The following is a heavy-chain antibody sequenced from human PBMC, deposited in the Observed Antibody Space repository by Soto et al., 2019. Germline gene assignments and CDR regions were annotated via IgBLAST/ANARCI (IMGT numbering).Heavy chain of an antibody. J-gene: IGHJ6*03. CDR3: ARGGVVLLTYYYYYMDV. CDR2: INHSGST. D-gene: IGHD1-26*01. CDR1: GGSFSGYY. Sequence: QVQLQQWGAGLLKPSETLSLTCAVYGGSFSGYYWSWIRQPPGKGLEWIGEINHSGSTNHNPSLKSRVRISVDRSRNQFSLTLSSVTAADTAVYYCARGGVVLLTYYYYYMDVWGKGTTVTVSS. V-gene: IGHV4-34*01.